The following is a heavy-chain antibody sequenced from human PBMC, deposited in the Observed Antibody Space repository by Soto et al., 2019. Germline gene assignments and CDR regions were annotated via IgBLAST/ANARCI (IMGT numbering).Heavy chain of an antibody. CDR1: GGSISSGGYY. D-gene: IGHD7-27*01. Sequence: QVQLQESGPGLVKPSQTLSLTCTVSGGSISSGGYYWSWIRQHPGKGLEWIGYIYYSGSTYYNPSLKSRVTISVDTSKNQFSLKLSSVTAADTAVYYCARDQQPGTSNYYYYYGMDVWGQGTTVTVSS. CDR2: IYYSGST. CDR3: ARDQQPGTSNYYYYYGMDV. J-gene: IGHJ6*02. V-gene: IGHV4-31*03.